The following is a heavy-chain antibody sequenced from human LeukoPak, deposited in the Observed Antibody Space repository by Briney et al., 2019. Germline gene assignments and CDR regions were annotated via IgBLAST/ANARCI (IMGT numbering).Heavy chain of an antibody. CDR3: ARGGYGHNMDV. V-gene: IGHV3-74*01. CDR1: GFIFSNYY. Sequence: GGSLRLSCVGSGFIFSNYYMYWVRQAPGKGLVWVSRIKNAGSDTIYADSVNGRFTISRDNAKNTVHLQMNSLRAEDTAVYYCARGGYGHNMDVWGEGTTVTVSS. CDR2: IKNAGSDT. D-gene: IGHD3-10*01. J-gene: IGHJ6*03.